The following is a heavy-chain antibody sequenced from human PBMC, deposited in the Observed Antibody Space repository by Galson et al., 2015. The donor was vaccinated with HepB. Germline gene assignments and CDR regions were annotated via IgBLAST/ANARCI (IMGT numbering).Heavy chain of an antibody. V-gene: IGHV1-18*01. Sequence: SVKVSCKASGYTFTSYGISWVRQAPGQGLEWMGWISAYNGNTNYAQKLQGRVTMTTDTSTSTAYMELRSLRSDDTAVYYCARESVTMVRGVIFADYWGQGTLVTVSS. CDR2: ISAYNGNT. J-gene: IGHJ4*02. D-gene: IGHD3-10*01. CDR3: ARESVTMVRGVIFADY. CDR1: GYTFTSYG.